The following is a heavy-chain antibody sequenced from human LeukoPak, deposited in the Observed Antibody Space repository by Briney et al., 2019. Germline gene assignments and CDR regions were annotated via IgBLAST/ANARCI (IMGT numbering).Heavy chain of an antibody. CDR2: ISSASTYK. J-gene: IGHJ3*01. D-gene: IGHD5-24*01. Sequence: GGSLRLSCAASGFSFSTYSMNWVRQAPGKGLEWVACISSASTYKYYADSVRGRFTISRDNAKSSLTLHMNSLRAEDTAVYYCAREVQRRNYDVFDVWGRGTMVSVSS. CDR3: AREVQRRNYDVFDV. V-gene: IGHV3-21*01. CDR1: GFSFSTYS.